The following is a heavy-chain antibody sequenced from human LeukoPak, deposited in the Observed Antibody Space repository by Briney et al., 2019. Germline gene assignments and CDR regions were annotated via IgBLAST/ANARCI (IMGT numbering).Heavy chain of an antibody. J-gene: IGHJ4*02. V-gene: IGHV2-5*02. CDR3: ALWMTSVTTFDY. Sequence: SGPTLVKPTQTLTLTCTFSGFSLSTSGMGVGWIRQHPGKALECLALIYWDDDKRYSPSLKSRLTITKDTSKNQVVLTMTNMDPVDTATYYCALWMTSVTTFDYWGQGTLVTVSS. D-gene: IGHD4-17*01. CDR2: IYWDDDK. CDR1: GFSLSTSGMG.